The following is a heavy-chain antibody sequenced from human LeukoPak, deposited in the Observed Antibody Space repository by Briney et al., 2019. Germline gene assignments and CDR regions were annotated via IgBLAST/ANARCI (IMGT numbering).Heavy chain of an antibody. Sequence: GGSLRLSCAASGFTFSDYYMSWIRQAPGKVLEWVSYISSSGSTIYYADSVRGRFTISRDNAKNSLYLQMNSLRAEDTAVYYCARALGYSYEIGFDYWGQGTLVTVSS. CDR3: ARALGYSYEIGFDY. J-gene: IGHJ4*02. CDR1: GFTFSDYY. D-gene: IGHD5-18*01. CDR2: ISSSGSTI. V-gene: IGHV3-11*01.